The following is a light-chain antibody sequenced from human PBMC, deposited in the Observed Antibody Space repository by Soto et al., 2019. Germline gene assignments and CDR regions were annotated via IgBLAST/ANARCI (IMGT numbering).Light chain of an antibody. J-gene: IGKJ1*01. Sequence: TLSVSPGEGATLSCRASQTINTNVAWCQQKSGQAPRLLISGASTRATGIPARFSGSGSGSEFTLTISSLQSEDFGVYYCQQYNSWPRATFGQGTKVDIK. CDR3: QQYNSWPRAT. CDR2: GAS. V-gene: IGKV3-15*01. CDR1: QTINTN.